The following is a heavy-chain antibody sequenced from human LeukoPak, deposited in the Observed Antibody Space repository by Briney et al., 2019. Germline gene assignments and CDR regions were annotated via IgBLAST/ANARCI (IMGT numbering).Heavy chain of an antibody. CDR2: FDPEDGET. CDR3: ARGKWQQMIGGDFDY. Sequence: GASVKVSCKVSGYTLTELSMHWVRQAPGKGLEWMGGFDPEDGETIYAQKFQGRVTMTEDTSTDTAYMELSSLRSEDTAVFYCARGKWQQMIGGDFDYWGQGTLVTVSS. CDR1: GYTLTELS. D-gene: IGHD3-22*01. V-gene: IGHV1-24*01. J-gene: IGHJ4*02.